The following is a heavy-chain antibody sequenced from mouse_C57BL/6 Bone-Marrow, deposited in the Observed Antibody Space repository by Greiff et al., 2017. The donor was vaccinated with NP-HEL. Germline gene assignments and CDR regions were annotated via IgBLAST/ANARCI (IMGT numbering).Heavy chain of an antibody. CDR3: TTYGPFDY. CDR2: IDPENGDT. J-gene: IGHJ2*01. V-gene: IGHV14-4*01. D-gene: IGHD1-1*02. CDR1: GFNIKDDY. Sequence: VQLQQSGAELVRPGASVKLSCTASGFNIKDDYMHWVKQRPEQGLEWIGWIDPENGDTEYASKFQGKATITADTSSNTAYLQLSSLTSEDTAVYYCTTYGPFDYWGQGTTLTVSS.